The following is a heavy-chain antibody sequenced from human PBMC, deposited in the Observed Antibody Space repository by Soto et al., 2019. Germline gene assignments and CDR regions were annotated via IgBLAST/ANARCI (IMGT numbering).Heavy chain of an antibody. Sequence: QPGGSLRLSCAASGFTFSSYAMHWVRQAPGKGLEYVSAISSNGGSTYYANSVKGRFTISRDNSKNTLYLQMGSLRAEDMAVYYCAISLYYDILTGPFDYWGQGTLVTVSS. J-gene: IGHJ4*02. CDR2: ISSNGGST. CDR1: GFTFSSYA. D-gene: IGHD3-9*01. CDR3: AISLYYDILTGPFDY. V-gene: IGHV3-64*01.